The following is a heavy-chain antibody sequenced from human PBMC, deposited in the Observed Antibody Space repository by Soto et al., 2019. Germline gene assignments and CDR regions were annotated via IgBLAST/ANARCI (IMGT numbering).Heavy chain of an antibody. CDR2: IYTRDSVI. CDR3: ARSDYEGNYFNY. J-gene: IGHJ4*02. D-gene: IGHD5-12*01. V-gene: IGHV5-51*01. Sequence: PGESLKISCQGSGYIFATYWIGWVRQMPGKGLEWMGIIYTRDSVIRYSPSFQGQVTISADKSINTAYLQWTSLEASDSAMYYCARSDYEGNYFNYWGQGTLVTVSS. CDR1: GYIFATYW.